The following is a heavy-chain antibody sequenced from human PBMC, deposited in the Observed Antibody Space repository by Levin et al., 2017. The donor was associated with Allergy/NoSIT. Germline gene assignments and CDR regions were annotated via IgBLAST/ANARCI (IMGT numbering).Heavy chain of an antibody. Sequence: SETLSLTCTVSGGSISTYYWSWIRQPPGRRLEWIGYINYSGSTNYNASIKSRVTFSVDTSENQVSLKMTSLTAADTAVYYCARRQPLAYCGGDCSSDYYYGMDVWGQGTTVTVSS. J-gene: IGHJ6*02. CDR2: INYSGST. CDR3: ARRQPLAYCGGDCSSDYYYGMDV. CDR1: GGSISTYY. D-gene: IGHD2-21*02. V-gene: IGHV4-59*01.